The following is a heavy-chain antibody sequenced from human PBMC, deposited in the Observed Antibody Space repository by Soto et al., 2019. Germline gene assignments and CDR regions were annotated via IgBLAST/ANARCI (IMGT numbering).Heavy chain of an antibody. D-gene: IGHD3-9*01. CDR3: AKIPTYDILTGYSYYSYGMDV. V-gene: IGHV3-23*01. CDR2: ISGSGGST. Sequence: GGSLRLSCAASGFTFSSYAMSWVRQAPGKGLEWVSAISGSGGSTYYADSVKGRFTISRDNSKNTLYLQMNSLRAEDTAVYYCAKIPTYDILTGYSYYSYGMDVWGQGTTLTVSS. J-gene: IGHJ6*02. CDR1: GFTFSSYA.